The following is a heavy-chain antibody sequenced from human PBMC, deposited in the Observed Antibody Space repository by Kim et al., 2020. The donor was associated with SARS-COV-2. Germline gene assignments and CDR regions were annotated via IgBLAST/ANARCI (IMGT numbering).Heavy chain of an antibody. CDR1: GFTFSSYG. Sequence: GGSLRLSCAASGFTFSSYGMHWVRQAPGKGLEWVAVISYDGSNKYYADSVKGRFTISRDNSKNTLYLQMNSLRAEDTAVYYCARGANYYYYGMDVWGQGTTVTVSS. V-gene: IGHV3-33*05. CDR3: ARGANYYYYGMDV. CDR2: ISYDGSNK. D-gene: IGHD3-16*01. J-gene: IGHJ6*02.